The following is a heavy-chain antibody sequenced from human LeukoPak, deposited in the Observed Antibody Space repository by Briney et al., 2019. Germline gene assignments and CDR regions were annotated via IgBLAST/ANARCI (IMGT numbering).Heavy chain of an antibody. J-gene: IGHJ4*02. V-gene: IGHV3-73*01. CDR2: IRSKANSYAT. CDR1: GFTFSGSA. D-gene: IGHD5-18*01. Sequence: PGGSLRLSCAASGFTFSGSAMHWVRQASGKGLEWVGRIRSKANSYATAYAASVKGRFTISRDDSKNTAYLQMNSQKTEDTAVYYCTSSDRGYSYGMDYWGQGTLVTVSS. CDR3: TSSDRGYSYGMDY.